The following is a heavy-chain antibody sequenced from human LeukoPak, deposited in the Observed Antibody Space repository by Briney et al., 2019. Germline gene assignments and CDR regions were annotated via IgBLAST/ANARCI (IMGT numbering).Heavy chain of an antibody. CDR2: IYPGDSDT. CDR3: ARHSSGYYSDAFDI. J-gene: IGHJ3*02. V-gene: IGHV5-51*01. CDR1: GSSFTSYW. Sequence: GASLQISCKGSGSSFTSYWIGWVRQLPGKGLEWMGIIYPGDSDTRYSPSFQGQVTISADKSISTAYLQWSSLKASDTVMYYCARHSSGYYSDAFDIWGQGTMVTVSS. D-gene: IGHD3-22*01.